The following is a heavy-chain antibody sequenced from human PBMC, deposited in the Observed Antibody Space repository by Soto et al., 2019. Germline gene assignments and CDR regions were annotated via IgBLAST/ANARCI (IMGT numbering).Heavy chain of an antibody. CDR2: ISSGSKTI. V-gene: IGHV3-48*02. D-gene: IGHD3-9*01. CDR3: AREDILGVRSFDY. Sequence: LRLSCAASGFTFSGYSVNWVRRAPGKGLEWVSYISSGSKTIYYAESVKGRFTVSRDNARNSQYLQMNSLRDEDTAVYYCAREDILGVRSFDYWGQGTLVTVSS. J-gene: IGHJ4*02. CDR1: GFTFSGYS.